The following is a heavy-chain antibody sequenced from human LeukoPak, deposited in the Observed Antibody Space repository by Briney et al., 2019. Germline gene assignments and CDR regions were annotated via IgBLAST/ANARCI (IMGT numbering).Heavy chain of an antibody. Sequence: ASVKVSCKASGYTFTSYGISWVRQAPGQGLEWMGWISAYNGNTNYAQKLQGRVTMTTDTSTSTAYMELRSLRSDDTAVYYCARDLPLHFTIFGVVPYKGYYYGMDVWGQGTTVTVSS. J-gene: IGHJ6*02. CDR3: ARDLPLHFTIFGVVPYKGYYYGMDV. V-gene: IGHV1-18*01. D-gene: IGHD3-3*01. CDR2: ISAYNGNT. CDR1: GYTFTSYG.